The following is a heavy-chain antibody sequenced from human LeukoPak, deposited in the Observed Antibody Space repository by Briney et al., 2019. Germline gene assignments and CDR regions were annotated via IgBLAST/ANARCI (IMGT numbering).Heavy chain of an antibody. Sequence: GGSLRLSCAASGFTLSSYAMSWVRQAPGKGLEWVSAISGSGGSTYYADSVKGRFTISRDNSKNTLYLQMNSLRAEDTAVYYCAGYYYGSGSYYNFFDYWGQGTLVTVSS. CDR1: GFTLSSYA. CDR2: ISGSGGST. D-gene: IGHD3-10*01. V-gene: IGHV3-23*01. J-gene: IGHJ4*02. CDR3: AGYYYGSGSYYNFFDY.